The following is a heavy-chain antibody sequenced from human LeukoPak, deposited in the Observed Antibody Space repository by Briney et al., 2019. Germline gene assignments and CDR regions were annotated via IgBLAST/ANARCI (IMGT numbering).Heavy chain of an antibody. J-gene: IGHJ5*02. Sequence: PSGTLSLTCTVSGGSISSYYWSWIRQPPGKGLEWIGYIYYSGSTNYNPSLKSRVTISVDTSKNQFSLKLSSVTAADTAVYYCARGGEVLRYFDWPNWFDPWGQGTLVTVSS. CDR2: IYYSGST. V-gene: IGHV4-59*01. CDR1: GGSISSYY. CDR3: ARGGEVLRYFDWPNWFDP. D-gene: IGHD3-9*01.